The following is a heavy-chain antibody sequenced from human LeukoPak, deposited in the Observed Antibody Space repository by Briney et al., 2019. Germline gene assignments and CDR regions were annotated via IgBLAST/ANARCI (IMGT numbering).Heavy chain of an antibody. D-gene: IGHD6-6*01. CDR2: ISSSSGYK. CDR3: ARTSGESTAALRAPFDY. Sequence: GGSLTLSCAVSGFTFSSYSMTWVRQAPGKGLGWVSSISSSSGYKYYADSVKGRFTISRDNAKNSLYLQMDSLRAEDAAVYYCARTSGESTAALRAPFDYWGQGTLATVSS. V-gene: IGHV3-21*01. CDR1: GFTFSSYS. J-gene: IGHJ4*02.